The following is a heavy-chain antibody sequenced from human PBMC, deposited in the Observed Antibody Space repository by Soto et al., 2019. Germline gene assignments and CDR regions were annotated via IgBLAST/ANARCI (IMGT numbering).Heavy chain of an antibody. CDR2: ISDSGNNK. J-gene: IGHJ4*02. CDR3: ARENLGFWSGYPHY. D-gene: IGHD3-3*01. V-gene: IGHV3-23*01. Sequence: GGSLRLSCAASGFTFSNYAMSWVRQAPGKGLEWVSGISDSGNNKYYADSVKGRFTISRDNSKNTLYLQMNSLRAEDTAVYYCARENLGFWSGYPHYWGQGTLVTVSS. CDR1: GFTFSNYA.